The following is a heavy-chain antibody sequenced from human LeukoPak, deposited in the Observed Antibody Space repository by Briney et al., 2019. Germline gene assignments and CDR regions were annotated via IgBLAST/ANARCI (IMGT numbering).Heavy chain of an antibody. CDR3: ASVDRAIVHYYGMDV. J-gene: IGHJ6*02. CDR1: GFTFSSYW. V-gene: IGHV3-7*01. Sequence: PGGSLRLSCAASGFTFSSYWMSWVRQAPGKGLEWVANIKQDGSETYHVDSVKGRFTISRDNARNSLYLQMNSLRAEDTAVYYCASVDRAIVHYYGMDVWAKGPRSPSP. CDR2: IKQDGSET. D-gene: IGHD5-18*01.